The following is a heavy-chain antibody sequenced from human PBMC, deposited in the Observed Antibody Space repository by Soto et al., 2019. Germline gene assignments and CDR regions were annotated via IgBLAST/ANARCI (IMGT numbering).Heavy chain of an antibody. V-gene: IGHV5-10-1*01. Sequence: WESLKISCKGSGYSFTSYWISWVRQMPGKGLEWMGRIDPSDSYTNYSPSFQGHVTISADKSISTAYLQWSSLKASDTAMYYCARLTNTHTAMVSSYYGMDVWGQGTTVTVSS. CDR3: ARLTNTHTAMVSSYYGMDV. CDR1: GYSFTSYW. D-gene: IGHD5-18*01. J-gene: IGHJ6*02. CDR2: IDPSDSYT.